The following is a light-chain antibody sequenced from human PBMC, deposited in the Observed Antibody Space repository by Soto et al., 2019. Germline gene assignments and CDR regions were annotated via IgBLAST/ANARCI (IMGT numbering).Light chain of an antibody. Sequence: QSVLTQPPSVSGAPGQRVTISCTGTSTNIGAGFYVHWYQQPPRTAPKLIIYSINNRPSGVPDRFSVSRSATSASLAISGLQAADEADYYCPSYASRLNAYVFGAGTKLTVL. CDR2: SIN. CDR3: PSYASRLNAYV. J-gene: IGLJ2*01. V-gene: IGLV1-40*01. CDR1: STNIGAGFY.